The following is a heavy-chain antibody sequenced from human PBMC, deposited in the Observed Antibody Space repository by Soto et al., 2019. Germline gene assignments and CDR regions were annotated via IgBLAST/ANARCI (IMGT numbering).Heavy chain of an antibody. Sequence: LRLSCVGSGFTFSTYSINWVRQAPGKGLEWVSSISSRSDIYYADSVKGRFTISRDNAKNSVSLQMNSLRAEDTAVYYCAREYTAWPLAYGLDVWGQGTTVTV. V-gene: IGHV3-21*01. CDR2: ISSRSDI. J-gene: IGHJ6*02. CDR3: AREYTAWPLAYGLDV. D-gene: IGHD2-2*02. CDR1: GFTFSTYS.